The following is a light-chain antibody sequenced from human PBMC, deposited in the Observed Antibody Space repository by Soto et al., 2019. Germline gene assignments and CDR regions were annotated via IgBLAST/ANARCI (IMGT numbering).Light chain of an antibody. J-gene: IGKJ4*01. Sequence: DIQMTQSPSSVSASVGDSVTITCRASQGISSWVAWYQQKPGKAPKLLIYAASSLQSGVPSRFSGSGSGTDFTLTIGSLHPEDFATYYCQQANSFPPLTFGVGTKVEIK. V-gene: IGKV1-12*01. CDR1: QGISSW. CDR3: QQANSFPPLT. CDR2: AAS.